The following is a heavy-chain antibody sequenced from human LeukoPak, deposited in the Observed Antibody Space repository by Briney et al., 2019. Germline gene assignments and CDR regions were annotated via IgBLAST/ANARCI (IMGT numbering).Heavy chain of an antibody. CDR1: GYTFTGYY. V-gene: IGHV1-2*02. CDR3: ARDRQWLVMFIYYYYMDV. CDR2: INPNSGGT. J-gene: IGHJ6*03. D-gene: IGHD6-19*01. Sequence: ASVKVSCKASGYTFTGYYMHWVRQAPGQGLEWMGWINPNSGGTNYAQKFQGRVTMTRDTSISTAYMELSRLRSDDTAVYYCARDRQWLVMFIYYYYMDVWGKGTTVTVSS.